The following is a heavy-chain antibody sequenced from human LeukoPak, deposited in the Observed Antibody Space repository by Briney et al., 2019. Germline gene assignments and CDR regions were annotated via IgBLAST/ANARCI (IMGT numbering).Heavy chain of an antibody. J-gene: IGHJ4*02. CDR2: ISGSGGST. Sequence: GGSLRLSCAASGFTFSSYWMSWVRQAPGKGLEWVSAISGSGGSTYYADSVKGRFTISRDNSKNTLYLQMNSLRAEDTAVYYCAKEIAIFGVVIDFDYWGQGTLVTVSS. CDR1: GFTFSSYW. D-gene: IGHD3-3*01. CDR3: AKEIAIFGVVIDFDY. V-gene: IGHV3-23*01.